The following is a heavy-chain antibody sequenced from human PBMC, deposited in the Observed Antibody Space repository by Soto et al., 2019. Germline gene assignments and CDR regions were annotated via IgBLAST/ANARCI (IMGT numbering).Heavy chain of an antibody. V-gene: IGHV1-18*01. CDR2: ISAYNGNT. CDR1: GYTVTSYG. Sequence: QVQLVQSGAEVKKPGASVKVSCKASGYTVTSYGISWVRQAPGQGLEWMGGISAYNGNTNHAQKLPGRVTMTTDTSTRAGYMELWSLRSDATAVYYCPSDTVAGTTRFDYWGQATLVTVSS. J-gene: IGHJ4*02. D-gene: IGHD6-19*01. CDR3: PSDTVAGTTRFDY.